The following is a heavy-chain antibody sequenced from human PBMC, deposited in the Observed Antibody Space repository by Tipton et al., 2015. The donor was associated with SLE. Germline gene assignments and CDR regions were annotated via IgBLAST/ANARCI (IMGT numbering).Heavy chain of an antibody. CDR3: ATSGSNDY. Sequence: TLSLTCTVSGGSIDSHYWSWIRQPPGKGLEWIGYIYFSGSTNYNPSLKSRLTISVDTSKNQFSLRLTSVTAADTAVYYCATSGSNDYWGQGTLVTVSS. V-gene: IGHV4-59*11. CDR1: GGSIDSHY. CDR2: IYFSGST. J-gene: IGHJ4*02. D-gene: IGHD1-26*01.